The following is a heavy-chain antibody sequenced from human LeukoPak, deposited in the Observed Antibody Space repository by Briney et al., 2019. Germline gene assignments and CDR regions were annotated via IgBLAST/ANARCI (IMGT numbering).Heavy chain of an antibody. Sequence: SETLSLTCTVSGYSISSIHYWGWIRQPPGKGLEWIGSISHSGPSAYNPSLKSRVTMSLDTSRSQFSLKLSSVTAADTAVYYCVRSYASSGLDHWGQGTLVTVSS. J-gene: IGHJ4*02. CDR1: GYSISSIHY. CDR3: VRSYASSGLDH. V-gene: IGHV4-38-2*02. D-gene: IGHD3-16*01. CDR2: ISHSGPS.